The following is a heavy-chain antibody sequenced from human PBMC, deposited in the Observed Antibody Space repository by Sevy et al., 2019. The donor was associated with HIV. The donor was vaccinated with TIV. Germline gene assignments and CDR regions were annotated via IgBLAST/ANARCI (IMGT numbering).Heavy chain of an antibody. V-gene: IGHV3-48*03. CDR1: GFTFSSYE. J-gene: IGHJ6*02. Sequence: QLGGSLRLSCAASGFTFSSYEMNRVRQAPGKGLEWVSYISSSASTIYYADTVKGRFTISRDNAKNSLYLQMNSLRAEDTAVYYCARDGGSTYCSGGSCYVYYYYYGMDVWGQGTTVTVSS. CDR2: ISSSASTI. CDR3: ARDGGSTYCSGGSCYVYYYYYGMDV. D-gene: IGHD2-15*01.